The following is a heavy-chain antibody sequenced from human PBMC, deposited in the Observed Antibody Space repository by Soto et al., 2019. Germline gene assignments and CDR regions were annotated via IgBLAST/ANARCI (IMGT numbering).Heavy chain of an antibody. J-gene: IGHJ3*02. CDR2: ISSSGSTI. Sequence: QVQLVESGGGLVKPGGSLRLSCAASGFTFSDYYMSWIRQAPGKGLEWVSYISSSGSTIYYADSVKGRFTISRDNAKKSLYLQMNSLRAEDTAVYYCARGPGNPITMVRGVIIGAFDIWGQGTMVTVSS. CDR1: GFTFSDYY. V-gene: IGHV3-11*01. CDR3: ARGPGNPITMVRGVIIGAFDI. D-gene: IGHD3-10*01.